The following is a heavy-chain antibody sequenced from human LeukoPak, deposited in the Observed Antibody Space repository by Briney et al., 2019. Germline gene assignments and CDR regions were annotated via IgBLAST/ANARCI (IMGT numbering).Heavy chain of an antibody. CDR2: ISSSSSYI. V-gene: IGHV3-21*04. CDR3: AKDVARIRTNAFDI. D-gene: IGHD3-3*02. J-gene: IGHJ3*02. Sequence: GGSLRLSCAASGFTFSSYSMNWVRQAPGKGLEWVSSISSSSSYIYYADSVKGRFTISRDNAKNSLYLQMNSLRAEDTAVYYCAKDVARIRTNAFDIWGQGTMVTVSS. CDR1: GFTFSSYS.